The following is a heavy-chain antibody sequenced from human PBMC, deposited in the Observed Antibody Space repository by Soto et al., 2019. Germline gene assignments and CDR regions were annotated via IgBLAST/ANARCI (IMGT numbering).Heavy chain of an antibody. CDR2: IDSDDGKT. D-gene: IGHD5-12*01. CDR3: VKAGYASGLL. Sequence: VQLLESGGGLIQPGGSLRLSCVASGFTFSSYAMYWVRQGPGTGLEWVAVIDSDDGKTYYANAVKGRFSISRDNSKTTLFLQMNSLRVEDTATSYCVKAGYASGLLWGQGTRVTV. J-gene: IGHJ4*02. CDR1: GFTFSSYA. V-gene: IGHV3-23*01.